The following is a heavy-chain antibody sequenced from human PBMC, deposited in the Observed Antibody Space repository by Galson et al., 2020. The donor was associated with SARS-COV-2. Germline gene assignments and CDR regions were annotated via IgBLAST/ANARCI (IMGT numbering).Heavy chain of an antibody. Sequence: SETLSLTCTVSGGSVSSGSYYWSWLLQPPGKGLEWIGYIYYSGSTHYNPSLKSRVTISVDTSKNQFSLKLSSVTAADTAVDYCARGLYYYDRSGSARLDAFDIWGQGTMVTVSS. J-gene: IGHJ3*02. D-gene: IGHD3-22*01. V-gene: IGHV4-61*01. CDR2: IYYSGST. CDR1: GGSVSSGSYY. CDR3: ARGLYYYDRSGSARLDAFDI.